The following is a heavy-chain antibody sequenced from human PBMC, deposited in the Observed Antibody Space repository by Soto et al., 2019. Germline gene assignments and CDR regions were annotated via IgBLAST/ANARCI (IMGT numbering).Heavy chain of an antibody. Sequence: QVQLVESGGGVVQPGRSLRLSCAASGFTFSSYAMHWVRQAPGKGLEWVAVISYDGSNKYYADSVKGRFTISRDNSKNTLYLQMNSLRAEDTAVYYCARVLRFLEWLEDSYWCQGTLVTVSS. CDR2: ISYDGSNK. J-gene: IGHJ4*02. V-gene: IGHV3-30-3*01. CDR3: ARVLRFLEWLEDSY. D-gene: IGHD3-3*01. CDR1: GFTFSSYA.